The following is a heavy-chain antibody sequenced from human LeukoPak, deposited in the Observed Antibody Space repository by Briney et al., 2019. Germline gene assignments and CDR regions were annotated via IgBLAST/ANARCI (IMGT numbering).Heavy chain of an antibody. V-gene: IGHV3-48*04. CDR2: ISSSSSTI. CDR1: GFTFSSYS. D-gene: IGHD3-10*01. Sequence: GGSLRLSCAASGFTFSSYSMNWVRQAPGKGLEWVSYISSSSSTIYYADSVKGRFTISRDNAKNSLYLQMNSLRAEDTAVYYCARDQGVGVIDYWGQGTLVSVSS. CDR3: ARDQGVGVIDY. J-gene: IGHJ4*02.